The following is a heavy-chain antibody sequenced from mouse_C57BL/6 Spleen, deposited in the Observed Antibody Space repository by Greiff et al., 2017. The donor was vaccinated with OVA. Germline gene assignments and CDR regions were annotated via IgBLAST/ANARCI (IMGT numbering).Heavy chain of an antibody. D-gene: IGHD1-1*01. J-gene: IGHJ4*01. Sequence: EVQLQESGPELVKPGASVKIPCKASGYTFTDYNMDWVKQSHGKSLEWIGDINPNNGGTIYNQKFKGKATLTVDKSSSTAYMELRRLTSEDTAVYYCARSPSYYGSSTYYAMDYWGQGTSVTVSS. CDR3: ARSPSYYGSSTYYAMDY. CDR1: GYTFTDYN. V-gene: IGHV1-18*01. CDR2: INPNNGGT.